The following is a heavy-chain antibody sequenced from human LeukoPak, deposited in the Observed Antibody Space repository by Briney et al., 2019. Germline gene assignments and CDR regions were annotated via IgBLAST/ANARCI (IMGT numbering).Heavy chain of an antibody. J-gene: IGHJ4*02. V-gene: IGHV1-69*13. CDR1: GYTFTSYA. CDR2: IIPIFGTA. D-gene: IGHD6-19*01. Sequence: SVKVSCKASGYTFTSYAISWVRQAPGQGLEWMGGIIPIFGTANYAQKFQGRVTITADESTSTAYMELTSLRSEDTAMYYCARGRMAGTYVFDYWGQGTLVTVSS. CDR3: ARGRMAGTYVFDY.